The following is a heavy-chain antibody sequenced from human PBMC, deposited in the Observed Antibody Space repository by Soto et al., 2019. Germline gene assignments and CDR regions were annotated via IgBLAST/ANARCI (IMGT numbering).Heavy chain of an antibody. CDR3: ARDGSGYGFFDP. V-gene: IGHV4-31*03. CDR2: IYYSGST. D-gene: IGHD1-1*01. Sequence: QVQLQESGPGLVKPSQTLSLTCTVSGGSISSGGYYWSWIRQHPGKGLEWIGYIYYSGSTYYNPSLKSRVTISVDTSKNQFSLRLSSVTAADTAVYYCARDGSGYGFFDPWGQGTLVTVSS. CDR1: GGSISSGGYY. J-gene: IGHJ5*02.